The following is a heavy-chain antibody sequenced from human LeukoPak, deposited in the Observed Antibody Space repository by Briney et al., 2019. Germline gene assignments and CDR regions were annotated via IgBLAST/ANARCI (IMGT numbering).Heavy chain of an antibody. Sequence: ASVKVSCKASGYTFTSYDINWVRQATGQGLEGMGWMNPNSGNTGYAQKFQGRVTMTRNTSISTAYMELSSLRSEDTAVYYCARGYCSSTSCYLFDYWGQGTLVTVSS. D-gene: IGHD2-2*01. V-gene: IGHV1-8*01. CDR3: ARGYCSSTSCYLFDY. CDR2: MNPNSGNT. CDR1: GYTFTSYD. J-gene: IGHJ4*02.